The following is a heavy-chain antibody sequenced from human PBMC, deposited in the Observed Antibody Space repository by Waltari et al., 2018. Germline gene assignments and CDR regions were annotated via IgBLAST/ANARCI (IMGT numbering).Heavy chain of an antibody. CDR1: GGSIGSGSYS. D-gene: IGHD1-7*01. Sequence: QVQLQESGPGLVKPSQTLSLTRTVPGGSIGSGSYSWSWSRHPAGKGLALIGRIYTRGSTNYNPSLKSRVTISVDTSKNQSSLKLSSVTAADTAVYYCARAPTGTSWFDPWGQGTLVTVSS. V-gene: IGHV4-61*02. CDR2: IYTRGST. CDR3: ARAPTGTSWFDP. J-gene: IGHJ5*02.